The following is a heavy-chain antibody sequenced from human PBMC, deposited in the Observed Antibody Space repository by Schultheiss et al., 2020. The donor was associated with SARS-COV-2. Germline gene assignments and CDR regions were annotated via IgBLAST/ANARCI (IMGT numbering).Heavy chain of an antibody. D-gene: IGHD6-19*01. CDR3: ARLSSSGWPGYDFDY. CDR2: INHSGST. J-gene: IGHJ4*02. V-gene: IGHV4-34*01. Sequence: SETLSLTCTVSGGSISSYYWSWIRQPPGKGLEWIGEINHSGSTNYNPSLKSRVTISVDTSKNQFSLKLSSVTAADTAVYYCARLSSSGWPGYDFDYWGQGTLVTVSS. CDR1: GGSISSYY.